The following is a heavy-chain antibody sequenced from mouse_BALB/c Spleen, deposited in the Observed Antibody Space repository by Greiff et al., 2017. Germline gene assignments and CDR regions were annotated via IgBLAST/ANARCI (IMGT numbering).Heavy chain of an antibody. D-gene: IGHD2-4*01. CDR1: GFNIKDTY. Sequence: VQLKQSGAELVKPGASVKLSCTASGFNIKDTYMHWVKQRPEQGLEWIGRIDPANGNTKYDPKFQGKATITADTSSNTAYLQLSSLTSEDTAVYYCARGTMIAYWGQGTLVTVSA. V-gene: IGHV14-3*02. CDR2: IDPANGNT. CDR3: ARGTMIAY. J-gene: IGHJ3*01.